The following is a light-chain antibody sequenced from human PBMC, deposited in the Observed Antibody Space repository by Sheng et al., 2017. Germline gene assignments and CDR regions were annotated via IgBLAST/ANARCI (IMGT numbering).Light chain of an antibody. V-gene: IGKV1-39*01. Sequence: DIQMTQSPSSLSASLGDTVTITCRASQSIATFLNWYQHKPGKAPNLLIFAAFNLQTGVPSRFRAYGSGTDFSLTISSLQPEDFATYYCQQSYGTPPTFGQGTKVE. J-gene: IGKJ1*01. CDR3: QQSYGTPPT. CDR1: QSIATF. CDR2: AAF.